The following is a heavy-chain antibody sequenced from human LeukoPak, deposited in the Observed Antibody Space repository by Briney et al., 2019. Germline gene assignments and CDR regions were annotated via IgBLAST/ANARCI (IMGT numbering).Heavy chain of an antibody. Sequence: SETLSFTCTVSCGSISSSSYYWGWIRQPPGKGLEWIGSIYYSGSTYYNPSLKSRVTISVDTSKNQFSLKLSSVTAADTAVYYCARGLMITFGGVITPDYWGQGTLVTVSS. CDR3: ARGLMITFGGVITPDY. D-gene: IGHD3-16*02. CDR2: IYYSGST. J-gene: IGHJ4*02. CDR1: CGSISSSSYY. V-gene: IGHV4-39*07.